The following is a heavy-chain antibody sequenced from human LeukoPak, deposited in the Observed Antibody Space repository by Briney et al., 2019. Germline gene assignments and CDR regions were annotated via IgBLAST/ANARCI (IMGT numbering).Heavy chain of an antibody. J-gene: IGHJ4*02. CDR3: ARDLSSFSVSRGSSGYSGY. CDR2: IWYDGSNK. D-gene: IGHD3-22*01. Sequence: QPGGSLRLSCAAPGFTFSSYGIHWVRQAPGKGLEWVAVIWYDGSNKYYADSVKGRFTISRDNSKNTLYLQMNSLGAEDTAVYYCARDLSSFSVSRGSSGYSGYWGQGTLVTVSS. CDR1: GFTFSSYG. V-gene: IGHV3-33*01.